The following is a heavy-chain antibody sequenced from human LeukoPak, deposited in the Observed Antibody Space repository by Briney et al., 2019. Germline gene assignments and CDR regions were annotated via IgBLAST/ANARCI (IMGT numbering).Heavy chain of an antibody. Sequence: GGSLSLSCAASGFTFSTYGMNWVRQPPGKGLEWVSSISSVSVYIYYADSVKGRFTITRDNAKSSLYLQMNSLRAEDTAVYYCARDEHGSGSYYNFDYWGQGTLVTVSS. D-gene: IGHD3-10*01. J-gene: IGHJ4*02. CDR1: GFTFSTYG. CDR3: ARDEHGSGSYYNFDY. CDR2: ISSVSVYI. V-gene: IGHV3-21*01.